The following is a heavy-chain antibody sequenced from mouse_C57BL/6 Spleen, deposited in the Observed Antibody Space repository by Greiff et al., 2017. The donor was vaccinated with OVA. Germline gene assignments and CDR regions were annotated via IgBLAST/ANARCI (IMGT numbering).Heavy chain of an antibody. CDR1: GYTFTSYW. CDR3: ARLHFAY. Sequence: VQLQQPGAELVKPGASVKLSCKASGYTFTSYWMHWVKQRPGQGLEWIGEIDPSDSYTNYNHKFKGKATLTVDTSSSTAYMQLSSLTSEDSAVYYCARLHFAYWGQGTLVTVSA. CDR2: IDPSDSYT. V-gene: IGHV1-50*01. J-gene: IGHJ3*01.